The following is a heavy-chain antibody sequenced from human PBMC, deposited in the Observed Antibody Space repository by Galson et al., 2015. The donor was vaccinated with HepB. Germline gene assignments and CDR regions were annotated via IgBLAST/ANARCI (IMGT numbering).Heavy chain of an antibody. Sequence: SLRLSCAASEFILSMYWMNWVRQAPGKGLEWVANIKEDGSEKNYVDYVKGRFTIARDNAKNSLYLQMNSLRAEDTAVYYCARVKRGEWYSFYYYGMDVWGRGTTVTVSS. V-gene: IGHV3-7*05. CDR3: ARVKRGEWYSFYYYGMDV. CDR1: EFILSMYW. D-gene: IGHD3-10*01. J-gene: IGHJ6*02. CDR2: IKEDGSEK.